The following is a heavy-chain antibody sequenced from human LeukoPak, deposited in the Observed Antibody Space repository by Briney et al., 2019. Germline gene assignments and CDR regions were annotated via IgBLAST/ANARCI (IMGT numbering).Heavy chain of an antibody. V-gene: IGHV4-59*02. J-gene: IGHJ6*02. CDR2: VYYSGSA. CDR1: GHSVTTYY. D-gene: IGHD4-11*01. CDR3: ARDGSNWSNDYYHGVDV. Sequence: SETLSLTCTVSGHSVTTYYWSWIRQPPGKGLEWLGHVYYSGSATYNPSLKSRVTISVDTSKNQFSLRLSSVTAADTAVYYCARDGSNWSNDYYHGVDVWGQGTTVTVSS.